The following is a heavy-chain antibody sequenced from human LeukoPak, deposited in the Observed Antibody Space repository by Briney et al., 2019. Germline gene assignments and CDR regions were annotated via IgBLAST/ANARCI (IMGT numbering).Heavy chain of an antibody. CDR1: GYTFTNYP. D-gene: IGHD6-19*01. Sequence: GASVKVSCKASGYTFTNYPMIWVRQAPGQGLEWMGSINTKNGNPTYAQDFTGRSVFSLDTSVGTTYLQIISLKTEDTAVYYCARGGYSRGQGSPFDYWGQRTLVTVSS. CDR2: INTKNGNP. V-gene: IGHV7-4-1*02. J-gene: IGHJ4*02. CDR3: ARGGYSRGQGSPFDY.